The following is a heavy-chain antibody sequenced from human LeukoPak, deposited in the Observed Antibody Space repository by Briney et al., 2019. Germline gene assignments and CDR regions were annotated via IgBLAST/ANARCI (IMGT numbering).Heavy chain of an antibody. D-gene: IGHD2-2*01. V-gene: IGHV3-23*01. CDR2: ISGSGGST. J-gene: IGHJ3*02. Sequence: GGSLRLSCAASGFTFSSYAMSWVRQAPGKGLEWVSAISGSGGSTYYADSVKGRFTISRDNSKNTLYLQMNSLRAEDTAVYCCAKEGALGYCSSTSCEDAFDIWGQGTMVTVSS. CDR3: AKEGALGYCSSTSCEDAFDI. CDR1: GFTFSSYA.